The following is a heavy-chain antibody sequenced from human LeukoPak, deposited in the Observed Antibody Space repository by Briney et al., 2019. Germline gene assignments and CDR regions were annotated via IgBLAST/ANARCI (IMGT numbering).Heavy chain of an antibody. Sequence: SETLSLTCTVSGGSINSYYWSWIRQFPGKGLEWIGYISYSGSTNYNPSLKSRVTISVDTSKNQFSLKLSSVTAADTAVYYCARDPTSRSSAFDIWGQGQWSPSLQ. CDR1: GGSINSYY. CDR3: ARDPTSRSSAFDI. V-gene: IGHV4-59*01. J-gene: IGHJ3*02. CDR2: ISYSGST.